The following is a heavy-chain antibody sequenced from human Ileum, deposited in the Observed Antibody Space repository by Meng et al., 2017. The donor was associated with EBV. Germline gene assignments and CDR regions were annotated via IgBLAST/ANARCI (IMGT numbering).Heavy chain of an antibody. CDR1: GGSITRSNW. Sequence: QVRLQAPGPGLVGPSGTLSLPCAGAGGSITRSNWWTWVRQPPGKGLEWIGKIFHPASTNYHPSLQSRITMSIDESKNQFSLKLYFVPAADTAVYYCASRPPYNQGVSLEYWGQGTLVTVSS. V-gene: IGHV4-4*02. CDR2: IFHPAST. CDR3: ASRPPYNQGVSLEY. D-gene: IGHD3-10*01. J-gene: IGHJ4*02.